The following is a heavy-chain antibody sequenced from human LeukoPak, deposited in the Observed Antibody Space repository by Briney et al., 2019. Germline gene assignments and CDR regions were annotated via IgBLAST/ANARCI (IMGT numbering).Heavy chain of an antibody. Sequence: SETLSLTCAVYGGYFSGYYWSWIRQPTGEGLEWIGEINHSGSTDSNPSPYIRVTISVDTSKIQFSLKLSSVTAADTAVYYGASRPIVVVVAATDQPTKYYFDYGGQGTLVTVSS. CDR3: ASRPIVVVVAATDQPTKYYFDY. CDR2: INHSGST. CDR1: GGYFSGYY. D-gene: IGHD2-15*01. J-gene: IGHJ4*02. V-gene: IGHV4-34*01.